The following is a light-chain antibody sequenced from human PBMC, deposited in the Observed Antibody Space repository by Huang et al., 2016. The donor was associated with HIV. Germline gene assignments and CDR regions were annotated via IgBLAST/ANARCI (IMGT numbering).Light chain of an antibody. V-gene: IGKV1-39*01. CDR3: QQTYRTPHT. J-gene: IGKJ4*01. CDR2: ASS. CDR1: QNINNY. Sequence: DIQMTQSPSSLSASIGDRVTITCRASQNINNYLNWYQQKPRKAPKLLIYASSSLQSAVPSRFSGSGSGTDFTLTVSSLRPEDVATYYGQQTYRTPHTFGGGTKVEIK.